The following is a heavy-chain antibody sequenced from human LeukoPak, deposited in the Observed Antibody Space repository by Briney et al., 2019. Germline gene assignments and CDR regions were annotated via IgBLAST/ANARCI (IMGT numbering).Heavy chain of an antibody. J-gene: IGHJ4*02. CDR1: GGSISSYY. D-gene: IGHD3-22*01. CDR3: ARERTWDSSGYYYFDY. Sequence: SETLSLTCTVSGGSISSYYWSWIRQPAGKGLEWIGRIYTSGSTNYNPSLKSRVTMSVDTSKNQFSLKLSSVTAADTAVYYCARERTWDSSGYYYFDYWGQGTLVTVSS. V-gene: IGHV4-4*07. CDR2: IYTSGST.